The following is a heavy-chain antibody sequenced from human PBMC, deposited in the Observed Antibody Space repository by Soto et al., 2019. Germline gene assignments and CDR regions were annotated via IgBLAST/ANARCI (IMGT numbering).Heavy chain of an antibody. CDR3: AKAHMITYGGVIGLGWYFDL. V-gene: IGHV3-23*01. CDR1: KLPFSSYA. D-gene: IGHD3-16*02. J-gene: IGHJ2*01. CDR2: VSAGGEST. Sequence: EVQLLESGGGLVQPGGSLRLSCAASKLPFSSYAMSWVRQAPGKGLEWVSAVSAGGESTYYADSAKGRFTVSRDNSKNTLSLQMSSLRAEDTALYYCAKAHMITYGGVIGLGWYFDLWGRGTLVTVSS.